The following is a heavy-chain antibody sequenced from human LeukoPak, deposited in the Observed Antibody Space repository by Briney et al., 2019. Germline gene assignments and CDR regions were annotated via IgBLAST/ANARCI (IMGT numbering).Heavy chain of an antibody. CDR1: GYTFTGYY. D-gene: IGHD2-2*01. V-gene: IGHV1-2*02. CDR2: INPNSGGT. CDR3: ASELGYCSSTSCPLGY. J-gene: IGHJ4*02. Sequence: ASVKVSCKASGYTFTGYYMHWVRQAPGQGLEWMGWINPNSGGTNYAQKFQGRVTMTRDTSISTAYMELSRLRSDDTAVCYCASELGYCSSTSCPLGYWGQGTLVTVSS.